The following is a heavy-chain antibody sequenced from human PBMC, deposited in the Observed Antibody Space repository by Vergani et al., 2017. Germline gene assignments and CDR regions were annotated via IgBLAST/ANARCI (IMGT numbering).Heavy chain of an antibody. J-gene: IGHJ5*02. Sequence: EVQLVESGGGLVQPGGSLRLSCAASGFTFSSYWMSWVRQAPGKGLEWVANIKQDGSEKYYVDSVKGRFTISRDNAKNSLYLQMNSLRAEDTAVYYCARGRDPTGYSSSWYGVWFDPWGQGTLVTVSS. CDR1: GFTFSSYW. CDR3: ARGRDPTGYSSSWYGVWFDP. CDR2: IKQDGSEK. D-gene: IGHD6-13*01. V-gene: IGHV3-7*04.